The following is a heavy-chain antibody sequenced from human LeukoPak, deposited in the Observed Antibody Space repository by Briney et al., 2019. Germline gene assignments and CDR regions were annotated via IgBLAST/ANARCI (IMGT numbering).Heavy chain of an antibody. D-gene: IGHD3-22*01. CDR3: AKWFGYYYDTRAEYFQH. CDR1: GFTFSTYN. J-gene: IGHJ1*01. CDR2: ISGSGGST. Sequence: GGSLRLSCAASGFTFSTYNTNWVRQAPGKGLEWVSAISGSGGSTYYADSVKGRFTISRDNSKNTLYLQMNSLRAEDTAVYYCAKWFGYYYDTRAEYFQHWGQGTLVTVSS. V-gene: IGHV3-23*01.